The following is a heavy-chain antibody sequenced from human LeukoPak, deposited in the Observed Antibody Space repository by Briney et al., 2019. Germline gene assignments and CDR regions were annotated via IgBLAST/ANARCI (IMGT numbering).Heavy chain of an antibody. D-gene: IGHD5-18*01. J-gene: IGHJ5*02. V-gene: IGHV3-23*01. Sequence: PGGSLRLSCAASGFTFSSYAMSWVRQAPGKGLEWVSAISGSGGSTYYADSVKGRFTISRDNSKNTLYLQINSLRAEDTAVYYCAKGWTAMTPFVNWFDPWGQGTLVTVSS. CDR2: ISGSGGST. CDR1: GFTFSSYA. CDR3: AKGWTAMTPFVNWFDP.